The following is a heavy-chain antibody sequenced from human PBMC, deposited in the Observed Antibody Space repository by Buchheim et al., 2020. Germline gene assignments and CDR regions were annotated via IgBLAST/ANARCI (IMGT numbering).Heavy chain of an antibody. CDR2: ISSSGSAK. V-gene: IGHV3-64*02. Sequence: EVQLVTSGEGLVQPGGSLRLSCIESGFTFSTYAIHWVRQAPGKGLEYVSTISSSGSAKYYADSVKGRFTMSRDNSKNTLFLHMGSLTSDDMAVYYCVRQKTGLFGVLDYWGQGAL. D-gene: IGHD3-3*01. J-gene: IGHJ4*02. CDR1: GFTFSTYA. CDR3: VRQKTGLFGVLDY.